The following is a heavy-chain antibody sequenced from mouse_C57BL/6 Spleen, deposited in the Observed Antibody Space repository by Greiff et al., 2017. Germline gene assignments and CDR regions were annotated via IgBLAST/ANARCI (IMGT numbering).Heavy chain of an antibody. Sequence: EVQLVESGPELVKPGASVKIPCKASGYTFTDYNMDWVKQSHGKSLEWIGDINPNNGGTIYNQKFKGKATLTVDKSSSTAYMELRSLTSEDTAVYYCARKELRRGQGAWFAYWGQGTLVTVSA. J-gene: IGHJ3*01. V-gene: IGHV1-18*01. D-gene: IGHD2-4*01. CDR2: INPNNGGT. CDR3: ARKELRRGQGAWFAY. CDR1: GYTFTDYN.